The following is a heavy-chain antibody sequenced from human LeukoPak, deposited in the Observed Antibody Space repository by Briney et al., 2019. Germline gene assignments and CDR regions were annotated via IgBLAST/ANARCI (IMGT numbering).Heavy chain of an antibody. J-gene: IGHJ6*03. V-gene: IGHV3-21*01. CDR2: ISSSSSYI. CDR3: ARDHVTMVRGVIITGYYYMDV. CDR1: GFTFSSYS. Sequence: GGSLRLSCAASGFTFSSYSMNWVRQAPGKGLEWVSSISSSSSYIYYADSVKGRFTISRDNAKNSLYLQMNSLRAEDTAVYYCARDHVTMVRGVIITGYYYMDVWGKGTTVTISS. D-gene: IGHD3-10*01.